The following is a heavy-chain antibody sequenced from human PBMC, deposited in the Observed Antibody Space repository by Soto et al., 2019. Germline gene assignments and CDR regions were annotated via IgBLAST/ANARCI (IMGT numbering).Heavy chain of an antibody. CDR2: IYYSGST. V-gene: IGHV4-59*01. CDR1: GGSISTYY. CDR3: ARGNYDFLTGYYIEYFDY. Sequence: QVQLQESGPGLVKPSETLSLTCTVSGGSISTYYWSWIRQPPGKGLEWIGYIYYSGSTNYNPSLKSRVTISVDTATNHFSLKLSSVTAADTAVYYCARGNYDFLTGYYIEYFDYWGQGTLVTVSS. D-gene: IGHD3-9*01. J-gene: IGHJ4*02.